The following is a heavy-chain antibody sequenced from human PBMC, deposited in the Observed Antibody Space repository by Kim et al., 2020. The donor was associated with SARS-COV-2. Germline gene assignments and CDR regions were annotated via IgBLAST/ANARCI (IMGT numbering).Heavy chain of an antibody. CDR2: IYYSGST. Sequence: SETLSLTCTVSGGSISSSSYYWGWIRQPPGKGLEWIGSIYYSGSTYYNPSLKSRVTISVDTSKNQFSLKLSSVTAADTAVYYCARRGGYGGFSFDYWGQGTLVTVSS. CDR3: ARRGGYGGFSFDY. V-gene: IGHV4-39*01. J-gene: IGHJ4*02. CDR1: GGSISSSSYY. D-gene: IGHD5-12*01.